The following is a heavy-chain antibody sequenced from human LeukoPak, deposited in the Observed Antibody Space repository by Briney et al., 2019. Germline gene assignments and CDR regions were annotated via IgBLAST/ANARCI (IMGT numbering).Heavy chain of an antibody. CDR2: ISGSGGST. V-gene: IGHV3-23*01. J-gene: IGHJ4*02. CDR1: GFTFSSYA. Sequence: GGSLRLSCAASGFTFSSYAMSWVRQAPGKGLEWVSAISGSGGSTYYADSVKGRFTISRDNSKNTLYLQMNSLGAEDAAVYYCAKGKSKMATIFDYWGQGTLVTVSS. D-gene: IGHD5-24*01. CDR3: AKGKSKMATIFDY.